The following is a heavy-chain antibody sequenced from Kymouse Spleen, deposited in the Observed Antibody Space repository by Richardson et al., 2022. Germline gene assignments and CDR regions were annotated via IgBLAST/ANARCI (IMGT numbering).Heavy chain of an antibody. V-gene: IGHV4-31*03. CDR2: IYYSGST. CDR1: GGSISSGGYY. Sequence: QVQLQESGPGLVKPSQTLSLTCTVSGGSISSGGYYWSWIRQHPGKGLEWIGYIYYSGSTYYNPSLKSRVTISVDTSKNQFSLKLSSVTAADTAVYYCARGRLRYFDWDYYGMDVWGQGTTVTVSS. CDR3: ARGRLRYFDWDYYGMDV. D-gene: IGHD3-9*01. J-gene: IGHJ6*02.